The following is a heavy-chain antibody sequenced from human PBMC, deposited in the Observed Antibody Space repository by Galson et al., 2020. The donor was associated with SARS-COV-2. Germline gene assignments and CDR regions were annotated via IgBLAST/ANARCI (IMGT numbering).Heavy chain of an antibody. V-gene: IGHV3-33*01. J-gene: IGHJ4*02. CDR1: GFTFSSYG. CDR3: ARDVPLDYGGNSGDY. CDR2: IWYDGSNK. D-gene: IGHD4-17*01. Sequence: GESLKISCAASGFTFSSYGMHWVRQAPGKGLEWVAVIWYDGSNKYYADSVKGRFTISRDNSKNTLYLQMNSLRAEDTAVYYCARDVPLDYGGNSGDYWGQGTLVTVSS.